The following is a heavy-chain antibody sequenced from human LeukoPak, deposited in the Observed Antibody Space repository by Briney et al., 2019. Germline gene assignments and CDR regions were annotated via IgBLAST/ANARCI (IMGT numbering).Heavy chain of an antibody. CDR1: GFTFNDYY. CDR2: IKRRSDGGTP. D-gene: IGHD2-2*01. CDR3: TTDTRRIDTFA. Sequence: GGSLRLSCAASGFTFNDYYKSWIRQAPGKGLEWVGRIKRRSDGGTPDYAAPVQGRFTISRDESQNTLYLQMNSLKTGDTAVYYCTTDTRRIDTFAWGQGTLVTVAA. V-gene: IGHV3-15*01. J-gene: IGHJ4*02.